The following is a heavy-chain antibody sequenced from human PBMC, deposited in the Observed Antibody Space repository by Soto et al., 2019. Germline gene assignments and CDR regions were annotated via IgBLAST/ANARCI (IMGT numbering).Heavy chain of an antibody. CDR1: GFTFSSYS. Sequence: EVQLVESGGGLVKPGGSLRLSCAASGFTFSSYSMHWVRQAPGKGLEWVSSIRSRSRSIYYADPQKGRFTISRDNTKNSLYLQMNKLRAEVTAVYYCARDRGDCGGLVPYSFDHWGQGTLVTVSS. J-gene: IGHJ4*02. D-gene: IGHD2-21*02. V-gene: IGHV3-21*01. CDR3: ARDRGDCGGLVPYSFDH. CDR2: IRSRSRSI.